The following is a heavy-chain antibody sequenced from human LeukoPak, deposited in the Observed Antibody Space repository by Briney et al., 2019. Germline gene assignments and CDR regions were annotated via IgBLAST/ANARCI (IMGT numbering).Heavy chain of an antibody. CDR3: ARVRHGYSGYDYLDY. V-gene: IGHV4-4*07. CDR1: GGSISSYY. J-gene: IGHJ4*02. Sequence: PSETLSLTCTVSGGSISSYYWSWIRQPAGKGLEWIGRIYTSGSTNYNPSLKSPVTMSVDTSKNQFSLKLSSVNAADTAVYYCARVRHGYSGYDYLDYCGQGTLVTVSS. CDR2: IYTSGST. D-gene: IGHD5-12*01.